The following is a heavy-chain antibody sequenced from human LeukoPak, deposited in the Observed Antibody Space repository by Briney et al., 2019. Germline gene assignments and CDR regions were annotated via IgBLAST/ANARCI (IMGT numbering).Heavy chain of an antibody. J-gene: IGHJ4*02. V-gene: IGHV4-31*03. CDR3: ARLTSTVTTPLEFDY. CDR2: IYYSGST. CDR1: DGSISSGGYY. D-gene: IGHD4-17*01. Sequence: SQTLSLTCTVSDGSISSGGYYWSWIRQPPEKGLEWIGYIYYSGSTYYNPSLKSRVTISVDTSKKQFSLKLNSVTAADTAVYYCARLTSTVTTPLEFDYWGQGTLVTVSS.